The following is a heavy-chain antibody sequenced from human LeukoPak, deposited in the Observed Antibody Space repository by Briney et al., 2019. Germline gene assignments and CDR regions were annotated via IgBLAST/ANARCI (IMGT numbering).Heavy chain of an antibody. V-gene: IGHV3-23*01. Sequence: GGSLRLSCAASGFTFSSYAMSWVRQAPGKGLEWVSAISGSGGSTYYADSVKGRFTISRDNSKNTLYLQMNSLRAEDTAVYYCAKGMTPWIRGDYFDYWGQGTLVTVSS. J-gene: IGHJ4*02. CDR3: AKGMTPWIRGDYFDY. CDR1: GFTFSSYA. CDR2: ISGSGGST. D-gene: IGHD3-16*01.